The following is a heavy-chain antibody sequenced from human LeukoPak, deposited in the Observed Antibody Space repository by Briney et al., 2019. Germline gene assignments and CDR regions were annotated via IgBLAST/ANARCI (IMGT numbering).Heavy chain of an antibody. CDR1: GFTFSNYG. D-gene: IGHD3-10*01. CDR2: IWYDGSNK. Sequence: GRSLRLSCAASGFTFSNYGMHWVRQAPGKGLEWVAVIWYDGSNKYYADSVKGRITISRDNSKNTLYLQMNSLKTEDTAVYYCTLPWGSGSYYDYWGQGTLVTVSS. J-gene: IGHJ4*02. CDR3: TLPWGSGSYYDY. V-gene: IGHV3-33*01.